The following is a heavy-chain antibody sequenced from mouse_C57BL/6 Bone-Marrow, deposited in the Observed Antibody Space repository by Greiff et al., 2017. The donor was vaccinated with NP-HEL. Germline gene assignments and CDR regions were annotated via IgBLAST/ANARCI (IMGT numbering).Heavy chain of an antibody. J-gene: IGHJ2*01. V-gene: IGHV1-15*01. CDR3: TRPDD. CDR1: GYTFTDYE. Sequence: QVHVKQSGAELVRPGASVTLSCKASGYTFTDYEMHWVKQTPVHGLEWIGAIDPETGGTAYNQKFKGKAILTADKSSSTAYMELRSLTSEDSAVYYCTRPDDWGQGTTLTVSS. CDR2: IDPETGGT.